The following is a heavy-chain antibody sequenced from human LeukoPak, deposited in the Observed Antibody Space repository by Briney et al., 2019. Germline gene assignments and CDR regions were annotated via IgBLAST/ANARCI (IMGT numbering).Heavy chain of an antibody. CDR3: ARHSGTVMVSFDY. CDR1: GYSFTSYW. V-gene: IGHV5-51*01. J-gene: IGHJ4*02. CDR2: IYPGGSDT. D-gene: IGHD5-18*01. Sequence: GASLNTSCKGAGYSFTSYWLGWVRQMPGKGLEWMGIIYPGGSDTRYSPSFQGQVTITADKSISTAYPQWSSVKAADTAMYYCARHSGTVMVSFDYWGQGTQVADCS.